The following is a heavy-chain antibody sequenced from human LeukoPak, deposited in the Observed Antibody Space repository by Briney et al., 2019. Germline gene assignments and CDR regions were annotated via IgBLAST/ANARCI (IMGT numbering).Heavy chain of an antibody. CDR1: GGSFSGYY. CDR3: ARHVVDWIAPYYFDY. CDR2: INHSGST. D-gene: IGHD2-2*01. Sequence: SETLSLTCAVYGGSFSGYYWSWIRQPPGKGLEWIGEINHSGSTNYNPSLKSRVTISVDTSKNQFSLKLSSVTAADTAVYYCARHVVDWIAPYYFDYWGQGTLVTVSS. V-gene: IGHV4-34*01. J-gene: IGHJ4*02.